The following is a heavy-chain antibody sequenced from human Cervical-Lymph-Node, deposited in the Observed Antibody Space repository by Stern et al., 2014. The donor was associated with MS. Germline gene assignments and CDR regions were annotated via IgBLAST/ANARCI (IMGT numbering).Heavy chain of an antibody. J-gene: IGHJ6*02. CDR1: GYTFTLYY. Sequence: VQLVESGAEVNKPGASVKVSCKASGYTFTLYYIHWVRQAPGQGLEWMGIINPSGGTTRYAQKFQGRVTMTRDTSTSTVYMELSSLRSEDTAVYYCAREVAGHRLGMMDVWGQGTTVTVSS. CDR3: AREVAGHRLGMMDV. D-gene: IGHD6-19*01. CDR2: INPSGGTT. V-gene: IGHV1-46*01.